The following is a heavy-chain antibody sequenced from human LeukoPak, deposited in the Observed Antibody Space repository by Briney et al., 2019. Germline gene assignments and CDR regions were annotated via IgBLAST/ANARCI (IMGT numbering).Heavy chain of an antibody. D-gene: IGHD5-12*01. CDR3: ARGPGLATIWSRYYMDV. Sequence: SVKVSCKASGGTFSSYGISWVRQAPGQGLEWMGGIIPIFGTPNYAQKFQGRVTITADESTSTAYMELSSLRSEDTAVYYCARGPGLATIWSRYYMDVWGKGTTVTISS. J-gene: IGHJ6*03. CDR1: GGTFSSYG. V-gene: IGHV1-69*13. CDR2: IIPIFGTP.